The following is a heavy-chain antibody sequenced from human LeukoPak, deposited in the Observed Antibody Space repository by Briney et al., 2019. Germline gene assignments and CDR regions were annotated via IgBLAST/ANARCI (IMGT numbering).Heavy chain of an antibody. CDR1: GFTFRSYA. V-gene: IGHV3-48*04. Sequence: GGSLRLSCAASGFTFRSYAMQWVRQAPGKGLEWVSYITYNSGTIFYADSVKGRFTISRDNAKRSLYLQMNSLRAEDTAVYYCARGSARWFDPWGQGTLVTVSS. J-gene: IGHJ5*02. CDR2: ITYNSGTI. CDR3: ARGSARWFDP.